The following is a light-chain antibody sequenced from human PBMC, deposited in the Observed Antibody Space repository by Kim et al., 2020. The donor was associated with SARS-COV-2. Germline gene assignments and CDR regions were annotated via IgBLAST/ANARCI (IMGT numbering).Light chain of an antibody. CDR1: SSNIGTNY. CDR3: VAWDDSLSGRV. V-gene: IGLV1-47*01. CDR2: RNH. Sequence: QSALTQPPSASETPGQRVTISCSGSSSNIGTNYVYWYQQLPGTAPKLLIYRNHQRPSGVPDRFSGSKAGTTASLAISGLRSEDEAHYYCVAWDDSLSGRVFGGGTKVTFL. J-gene: IGLJ3*02.